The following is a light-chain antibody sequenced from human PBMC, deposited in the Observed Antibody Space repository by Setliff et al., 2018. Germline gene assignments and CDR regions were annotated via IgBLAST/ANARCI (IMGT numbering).Light chain of an antibody. CDR2: WAS. J-gene: IGKJ1*01. Sequence: DIVMTQSPDSLGVSLGERASINCKSSQSVLYTSNNKNYLAWYQQKPGQPPKLLIYWASTRESGVPDRFSGSGSGTDFTLTISSLQAEDVAVYYCQQYYSPPPTFGQGTKV. V-gene: IGKV4-1*01. CDR1: QSVLYTSNNKNY. CDR3: QQYYSPPPT.